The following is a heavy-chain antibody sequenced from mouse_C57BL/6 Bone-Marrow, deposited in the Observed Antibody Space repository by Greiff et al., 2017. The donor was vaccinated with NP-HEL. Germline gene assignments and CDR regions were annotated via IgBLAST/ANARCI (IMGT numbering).Heavy chain of an antibody. J-gene: IGHJ1*03. Sequence: VQLQESGADLAQPGASVKLSCKASGYTFTSYWMHWVQQSPGQGLEWIGYINPSSGYTKYNQKFKDKATLTADKTSSTAYMQLSSLTYEDSAVYYCARSIYYRGYFDVWGTGTTVTVSS. V-gene: IGHV1-7*01. CDR1: GYTFTSYW. D-gene: IGHD1-1*01. CDR3: ARSIYYRGYFDV. CDR2: INPSSGYT.